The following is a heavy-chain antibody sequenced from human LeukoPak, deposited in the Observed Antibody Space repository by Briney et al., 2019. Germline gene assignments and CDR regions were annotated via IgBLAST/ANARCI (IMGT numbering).Heavy chain of an antibody. CDR2: ISYDGSNK. CDR3: AKVFRDGYNYPFDY. Sequence: GGSLRLSCAASGFTFSSYDMHWVRQAPGKGLEWVAVISYDGSNKYYADSVKGRFTISRDNSKNTLYLQMNSLRAEDTAVYYCAKVFRDGYNYPFDYWGQGTLVTVSS. J-gene: IGHJ4*02. V-gene: IGHV3-30-3*01. D-gene: IGHD5-24*01. CDR1: GFTFSSYD.